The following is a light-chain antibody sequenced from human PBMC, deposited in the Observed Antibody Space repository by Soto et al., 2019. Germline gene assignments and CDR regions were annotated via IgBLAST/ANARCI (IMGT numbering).Light chain of an antibody. J-gene: IGKJ1*01. CDR2: AAS. CDR3: QQSYSSPPT. CDR1: QGISSY. Sequence: DIQLTQSPSFLSASVGDRVTITCRASQGISSYLAWYQQKPGKAPKLLVYAASDLQSGVPSRFSGSRSGPDFTLTISSLQPEDFATYYCQQSYSSPPTFGQGTKVDIK. V-gene: IGKV1-39*01.